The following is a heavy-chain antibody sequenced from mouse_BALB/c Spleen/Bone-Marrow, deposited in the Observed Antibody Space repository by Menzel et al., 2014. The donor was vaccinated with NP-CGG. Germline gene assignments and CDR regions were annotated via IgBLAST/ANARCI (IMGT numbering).Heavy chain of an antibody. J-gene: IGHJ4*01. CDR2: IYPGSGST. CDR3: RRTVYYRYDGACAMDY. Sequence: LQQSGSELVRPGASVKLSCKASGYTFTSYWIHWVKQRPGQGLEWIGRIYPGSGSTYYDEKFKSKGTLTVDTSSSTADMNLSSLTSEDAAVYYCRRTVYYRYDGACAMDYWGQGTSVTVSS. D-gene: IGHD2-14*01. CDR1: GYTFTSYW. V-gene: IGHV1S22*01.